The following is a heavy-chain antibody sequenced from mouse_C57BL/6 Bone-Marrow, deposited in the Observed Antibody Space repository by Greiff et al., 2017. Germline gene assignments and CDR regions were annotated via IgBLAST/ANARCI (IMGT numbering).Heavy chain of an antibody. CDR2: IYPRSGNT. CDR3: GGVAKYYFDY. CDR1: GYTFTSYG. D-gene: IGHD1-1*01. Sequence: QVQLQQSGAELARPGASVKLSCKASGYTFTSYGISWVKQRTGQGLEWIGAIYPRSGNTYYNEKFKGKATLTADKSSSTAYMQLRSLTSEDAAVYFCGGVAKYYFDYWGQGTTLTVSS. J-gene: IGHJ2*01. V-gene: IGHV1-81*01.